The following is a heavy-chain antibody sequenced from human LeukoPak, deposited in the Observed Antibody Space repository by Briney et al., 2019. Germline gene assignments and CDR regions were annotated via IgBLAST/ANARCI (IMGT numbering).Heavy chain of an antibody. V-gene: IGHV3-7*04. CDR3: ARDKSSGWVYYFDY. CDR1: GFTSSSYW. Sequence: PGGSLRLSCAASGFTSSSYWMSWVRQAPGKGLEWVANIKQDGSEKYYVDSVKGRFTISRDNAKNSLYMQMNSLRAEDTAVYYCARDKSSGWVYYFDYWGQGTLVTVSS. D-gene: IGHD6-19*01. CDR2: IKQDGSEK. J-gene: IGHJ4*02.